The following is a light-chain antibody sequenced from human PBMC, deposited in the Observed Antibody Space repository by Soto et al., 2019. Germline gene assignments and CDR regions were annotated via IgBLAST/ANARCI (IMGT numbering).Light chain of an antibody. Sequence: QSALTQPASVSGSPGQSITISCTGTSNDVGGYDYVSWYQQHPAKAPNLMIYEVNDRPSGVCNRFSGSKSGNTASLTISALQDEDEADYYCCSYTASSSSYVFGTGTKLTVL. V-gene: IGLV2-14*01. CDR1: SNDVGGYDY. J-gene: IGLJ1*01. CDR3: CSYTASSSSYV. CDR2: EVN.